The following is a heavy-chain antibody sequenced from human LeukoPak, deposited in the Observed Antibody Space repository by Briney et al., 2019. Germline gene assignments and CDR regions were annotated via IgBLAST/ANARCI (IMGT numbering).Heavy chain of an antibody. CDR2: IYHTGTT. CDR3: ARASYYYGSGRPGHFDP. D-gene: IGHD3-10*01. V-gene: IGHV4-30-2*01. CDR1: YDSIDSGGYY. Sequence: SETLSLTCTVLYDSIDSGGYYWSCIRQPPGKGQEWIGYIYHTGTTYYNPSLQTRLTISVDRSRNRFSLRLSSVTAADTAVYYCARASYYYGSGRPGHFDPWGQGTLVTVSS. J-gene: IGHJ5*02.